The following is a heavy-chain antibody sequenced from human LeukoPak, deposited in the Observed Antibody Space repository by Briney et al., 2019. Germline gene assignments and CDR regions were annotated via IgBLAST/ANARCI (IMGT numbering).Heavy chain of an antibody. J-gene: IGHJ5*02. CDR1: GGSSSGYY. Sequence: SETPSLTCAVYGGSSSGYYWSWLRQPPGKLLEWLGEINHSGSTNYNPSLKSRVTISVDTSTNHSSLKLSSVTAADTAVYYCARGYKLPGYCSSTSCYRRNLWFDPWGQGTLVTVSS. CDR3: ARGYKLPGYCSSTSCYRRNLWFDP. D-gene: IGHD2-2*02. V-gene: IGHV4-34*01. CDR2: INHSGST.